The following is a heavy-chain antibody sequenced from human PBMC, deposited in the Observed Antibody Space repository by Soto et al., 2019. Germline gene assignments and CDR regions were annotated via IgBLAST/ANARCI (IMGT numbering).Heavy chain of an antibody. D-gene: IGHD2-15*01. CDR1: GGSISSGDYY. V-gene: IGHV4-30-4*02. J-gene: IGHJ6*02. CDR3: AIGYCSGGSCYYYYGMDV. CDR2: IYYSGST. Sequence: SVTLSLTCTVSGGSISSGDYYWSWIRQPPWKGLEWIGYIYYSGSTYYNPSLKSRVTMTTDTSTSTAYMELRSLRSDDTAVYYCAIGYCSGGSCYYYYGMDVSGQGTTVTVSS.